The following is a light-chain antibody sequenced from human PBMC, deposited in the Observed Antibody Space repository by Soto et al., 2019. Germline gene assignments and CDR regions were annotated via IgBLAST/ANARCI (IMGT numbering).Light chain of an antibody. CDR3: SSYTITNTYV. J-gene: IGLJ1*01. CDR2: EVS. V-gene: IGLV2-14*01. CDR1: SSDVGGYNY. Sequence: QSVLTQPASVSGSPGQSITISCTGTSSDVGGYNYVSWYQQHPGKAPKLMIYEVSNRPSGVSYRFSGSKSGNTASLTISGLQAEDEADYYCSSYTITNTYVFGTGTKLTVL.